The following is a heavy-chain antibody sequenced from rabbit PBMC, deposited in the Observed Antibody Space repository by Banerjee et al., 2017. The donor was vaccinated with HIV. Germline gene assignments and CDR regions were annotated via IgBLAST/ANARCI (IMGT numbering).Heavy chain of an antibody. Sequence: QEHLVESGGGLVKPGASLTLTCKASGIDFSSNYWICWVRQAPGKGLEWIGCIYNGGGIAYSASWAKGRFTIYKASSTTVTLQLTSLTAADTATYFCARDVAGVIGWNFNLWGQGTLVTVS. D-gene: IGHD4-1*01. V-gene: IGHV1S45*01. CDR2: IYNGGGIA. CDR1: GIDFSSNYW. CDR3: ARDVAGVIGWNFNL. J-gene: IGHJ4*01.